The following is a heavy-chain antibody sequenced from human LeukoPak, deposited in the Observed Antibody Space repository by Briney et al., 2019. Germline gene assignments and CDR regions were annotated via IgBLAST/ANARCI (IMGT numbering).Heavy chain of an antibody. V-gene: IGHV1-2*02. CDR3: ATNILVRDIINWFDP. D-gene: IGHD3-10*01. J-gene: IGHJ5*02. CDR2: IKPNSGDT. Sequence: ASVKVSCKASGYSFADYYMHWVRQAPGQGLEWMGWIKPNSGDTRSAQKFQGRVTMTRDTSISTAYMELSSLRYNDTAVYYCATNILVRDIINWFDPWGQGTLVTVSS. CDR1: GYSFADYY.